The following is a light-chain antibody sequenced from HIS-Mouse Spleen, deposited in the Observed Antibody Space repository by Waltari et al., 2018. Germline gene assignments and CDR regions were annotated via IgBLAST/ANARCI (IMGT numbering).Light chain of an antibody. CDR3: SSYAGSNNYV. CDR1: SSDVGGYNY. V-gene: IGLV2-8*01. J-gene: IGLJ1*01. CDR2: EVS. Sequence: QSALTQPPSASGSPGQSVTISCTGTSSDVGGYNYVSWYQQHPGKAPKLMIYEVSRRPSGVPDRFSGSKSGQTASLTVAGLQAEDEADYYCSSYAGSNNYVFGTGTKVTVL.